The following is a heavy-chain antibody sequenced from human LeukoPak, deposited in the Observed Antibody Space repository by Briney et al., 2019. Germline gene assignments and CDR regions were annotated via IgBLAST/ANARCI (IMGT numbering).Heavy chain of an antibody. Sequence: GGSLRLSCVASGFTFSSYEMNWVRQAPGKGLEWVSYISSSGSTIYYVDSVKGRLTISRDNAKNSLYLQMNSLRAEDTSVYYCARAGTDSSGYYYVDYWGQGTLATVSS. CDR2: ISSSGSTI. CDR1: GFTFSSYE. CDR3: ARAGTDSSGYYYVDY. V-gene: IGHV3-48*03. D-gene: IGHD3-22*01. J-gene: IGHJ4*02.